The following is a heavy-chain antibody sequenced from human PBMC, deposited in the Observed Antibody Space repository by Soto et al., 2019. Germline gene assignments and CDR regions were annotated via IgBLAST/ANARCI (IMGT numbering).Heavy chain of an antibody. Sequence: QVQLQESGPGLVKPSETLSLTCTVSGGSISSYYWSWIRQPPGKGLECIGYIYYSGSTNYNPSLKGRYNISDDTSKIQFPLKLSSVTAADTAVYYCARATIVGATGWFDSWGQGTLVTVSS. J-gene: IGHJ5*01. CDR1: GGSISSYY. CDR3: ARATIVGATGWFDS. CDR2: IYYSGST. D-gene: IGHD1-26*01. V-gene: IGHV4-59*01.